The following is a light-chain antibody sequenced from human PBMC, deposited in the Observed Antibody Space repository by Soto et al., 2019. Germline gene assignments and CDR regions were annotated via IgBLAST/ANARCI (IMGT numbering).Light chain of an antibody. CDR1: QDITNH. J-gene: IGKJ3*01. Sequence: DIQVTQSPSSLSASVGDRVTITCQASQDITNHLNWYQHKPGKAPKLLICDSSDLETGVPSRFSGSGSETYFTLTIRSLQPEDIATYDCQKHEGVPPFGRGTRIDIK. CDR3: QKHEGVPP. CDR2: DSS. V-gene: IGKV1-33*01.